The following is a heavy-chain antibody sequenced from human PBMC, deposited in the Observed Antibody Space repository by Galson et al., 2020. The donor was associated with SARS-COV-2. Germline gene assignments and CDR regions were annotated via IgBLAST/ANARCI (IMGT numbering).Heavy chain of an antibody. D-gene: IGHD6-19*01. J-gene: IGHJ4*02. Sequence: ASETLSLTCAVSGGSISSSNWWSWVRQPPGKGLEWIGEIYHSGSTNYNPSLKSRVTISVDKSKNQFSLKLSSVTAADTAVYYCARPPFSPYSSGWYPDYWGQGTLVTVSS. CDR3: ARPPFSPYSSGWYPDY. V-gene: IGHV4-4*02. CDR1: GGSISSSNW. CDR2: IYHSGST.